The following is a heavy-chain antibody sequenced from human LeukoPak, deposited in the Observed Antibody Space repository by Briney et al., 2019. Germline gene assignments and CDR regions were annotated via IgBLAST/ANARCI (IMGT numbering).Heavy chain of an antibody. Sequence: SETLSLTCTVSGGSINNYYWGWIRQPPGKGLEWIGSIYYSGSTYYNPSLKSRVTISVDTSKNQFSLKLSSVTAADTAVYYCARRTRDDYYDSSGYTRDYWGQGTLVTVSS. CDR3: ARRTRDDYYDSSGYTRDY. CDR2: IYYSGST. V-gene: IGHV4-39*01. CDR1: GGSINNYY. J-gene: IGHJ4*02. D-gene: IGHD3-22*01.